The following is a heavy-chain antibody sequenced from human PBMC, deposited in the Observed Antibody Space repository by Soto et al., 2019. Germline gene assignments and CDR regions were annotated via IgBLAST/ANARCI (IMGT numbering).Heavy chain of an antibody. CDR1: GFTFSSYS. CDR2: ISSSSSTI. Sequence: GGSLRLSCAASGFTFSSYSMNWVRQAPGKGLEWVSYISSSSSTIYYADSVKGRFTISRDNAKNSLYLQMNSLRDEDTAVYYCASDLPGQLVLAFDYWGQGTLVTVSS. J-gene: IGHJ4*02. CDR3: ASDLPGQLVLAFDY. D-gene: IGHD6-6*01. V-gene: IGHV3-48*02.